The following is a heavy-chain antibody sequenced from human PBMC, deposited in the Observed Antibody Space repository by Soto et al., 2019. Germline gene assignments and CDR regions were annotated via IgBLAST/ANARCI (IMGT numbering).Heavy chain of an antibody. CDR2: IDPSGGIT. Sequence: QVQLSQFGAEVKKPGASVKVSCKASGYSFTNFHIHWVRQAPGQGLEWMGMIDPSGGITRDAQRPQGRITMTRDASTSTVYMELRSLTSEDTAVYYCARDVIGQDNYEPIGYYFDHWGQGTLVTVSS. V-gene: IGHV1-46*01. CDR1: GYSFTNFH. CDR3: ARDVIGQDNYEPIGYYFDH. D-gene: IGHD3-22*01. J-gene: IGHJ4*02.